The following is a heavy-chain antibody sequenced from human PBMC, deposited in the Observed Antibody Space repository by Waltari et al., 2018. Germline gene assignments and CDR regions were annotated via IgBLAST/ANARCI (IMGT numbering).Heavy chain of an antibody. D-gene: IGHD6-19*01. CDR1: GYTFTSYA. V-gene: IGHV1-3*01. CDR2: INGGKCNT. Sequence: QVQLLQSGAEVKKPGASVKVSCKASGYTFTSYAIHWVRQAPGQRLEWMGWINGGKCNTKYSQKFQGRVTITRDTTASTAYMDLGSLISEDTAVYYCARDRYGSGNDYWGQGTLVTVSP. CDR3: ARDRYGSGNDY. J-gene: IGHJ4*02.